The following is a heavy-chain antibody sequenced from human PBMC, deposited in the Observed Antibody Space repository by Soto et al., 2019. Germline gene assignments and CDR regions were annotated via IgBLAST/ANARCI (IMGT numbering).Heavy chain of an antibody. J-gene: IGHJ5*02. Sequence: QLQLQESGPGLVKPSETLSLSCTVSGGSISSNSDCWGWARQPPGKGLAWVGCIFYSGTSFYKPSLKSRVTLPVDTSKDQFALNLSSVTAADTAVYYCGRHKAWEDYCDPWRQGTLVTVSS. CDR1: GGSISSNSDC. V-gene: IGHV4-39*01. D-gene: IGHD1-26*01. CDR3: GRHKAWEDYCDP. CDR2: IFYSGTS.